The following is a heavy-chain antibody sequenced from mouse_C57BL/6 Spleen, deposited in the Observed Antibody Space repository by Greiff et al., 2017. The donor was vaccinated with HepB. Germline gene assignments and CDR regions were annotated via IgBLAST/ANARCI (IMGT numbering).Heavy chain of an antibody. J-gene: IGHJ2*01. Sequence: EVMLVESGGGLVKPGGSLKLSCAASGFTFSSYAMSWVRQTPEKRLEWVATISDGGSYTYYPDNVKGRFTISRDNAKNNLYLQMSHLKSEDTAMYYCAREACKSRTHYCDYWGQGTTLTVSS. CDR2: ISDGGSYT. V-gene: IGHV5-4*01. CDR1: GFTFSSYA. CDR3: AREACKSRTHYCDY.